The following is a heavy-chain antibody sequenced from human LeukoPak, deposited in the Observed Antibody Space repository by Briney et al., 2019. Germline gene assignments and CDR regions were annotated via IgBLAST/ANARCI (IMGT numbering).Heavy chain of an antibody. D-gene: IGHD3-10*01. CDR2: INPDSGGT. J-gene: IGHJ4*02. Sequence: GASVKVSCKASGYTFTDYYIHWLRQAPGQGLEWMGWINPDSGGTNYAQKFQGRVTMTRDTSISTVYMELSRLRSDDTAVYYCARGGWVRGVITRTGLDYWGQGTLVTVSS. CDR1: GYTFTDYY. V-gene: IGHV1-2*02. CDR3: ARGGWVRGVITRTGLDY.